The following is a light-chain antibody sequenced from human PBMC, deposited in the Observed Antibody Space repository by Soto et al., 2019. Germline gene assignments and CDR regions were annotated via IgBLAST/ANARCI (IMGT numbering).Light chain of an antibody. V-gene: IGKV2-28*01. CDR1: QSLLHSNGYNY. CDR3: MQALQTPI. J-gene: IGKJ2*01. Sequence: DSVMTQSPLSLPVTPGEPASISCRSSQSLLHSNGYNYLDWYLQKPGQSPQLLIYLGSNRASGVPDRFSGSGSGTDFTLKISRVEAEDVGVYYCMQALQTPIFGQGTKLEIK. CDR2: LGS.